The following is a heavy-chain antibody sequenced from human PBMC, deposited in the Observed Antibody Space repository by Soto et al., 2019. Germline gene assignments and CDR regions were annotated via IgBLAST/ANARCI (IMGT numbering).Heavy chain of an antibody. Sequence: EMQLVESGGGLVQPGESLRLSCVASGFTFTIYSMNWVRQAPGKGLEWISYINHAGTSVYYSGSVKGRFTISRDNAQNSLYLLMNSLRDEDTALYYCARDRHWEQWEGPHDAFEIWGQGTMVTVSS. CDR1: GFTFTIYS. D-gene: IGHD1-26*01. CDR2: INHAGTSV. V-gene: IGHV3-48*02. CDR3: ARDRHWEQWEGPHDAFEI. J-gene: IGHJ3*02.